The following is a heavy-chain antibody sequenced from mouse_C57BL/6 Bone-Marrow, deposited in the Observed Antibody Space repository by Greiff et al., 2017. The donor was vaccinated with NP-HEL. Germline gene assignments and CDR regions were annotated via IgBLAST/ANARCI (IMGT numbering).Heavy chain of an antibody. D-gene: IGHD3-1*01. Sequence: VKLMESGPELVKPGASVKISCKASGYAFSSSWMNWVKQRPGKGLEWIGRIYPGDGDTNYNGKFKGKATLTADKSSSTAYMQLSSLTSEDSAVYFCARSGDNYWGQGTTLTVSS. CDR2: IYPGDGDT. J-gene: IGHJ2*01. V-gene: IGHV1-82*01. CDR1: GYAFSSSW. CDR3: ARSGDNY.